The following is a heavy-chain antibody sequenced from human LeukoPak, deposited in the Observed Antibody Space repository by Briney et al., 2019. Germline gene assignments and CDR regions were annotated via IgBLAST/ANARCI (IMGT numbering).Heavy chain of an antibody. Sequence: ASVKVSCKASGYSFSGHYMHWVRQAPGQGPEWMGWISPNSGGTNYAQNFQGRVTMTRDTSTSTVYMELSSLRSEDTAVYYCARVRDGYNDAYDIWGQGTMVTVPS. CDR1: GYSFSGHY. D-gene: IGHD5-24*01. J-gene: IGHJ3*02. V-gene: IGHV1-2*02. CDR2: ISPNSGGT. CDR3: ARVRDGYNDAYDI.